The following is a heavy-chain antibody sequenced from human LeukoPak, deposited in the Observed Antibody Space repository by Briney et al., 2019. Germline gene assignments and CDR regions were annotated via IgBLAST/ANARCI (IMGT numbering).Heavy chain of an antibody. V-gene: IGHV4-59*01. CDR1: GGSISSYY. D-gene: IGHD6-19*01. Sequence: PSETLSLTCTVSGGSISSYYWSWIRQPPGKGLEWIGYIYYSGSTNYNPSLKSRVTISVDTSKNQFSLKLSSVTAADTAVYYCARGYSSGHFDYWGQGTLVTVSS. CDR3: ARGYSSGHFDY. J-gene: IGHJ4*02. CDR2: IYYSGST.